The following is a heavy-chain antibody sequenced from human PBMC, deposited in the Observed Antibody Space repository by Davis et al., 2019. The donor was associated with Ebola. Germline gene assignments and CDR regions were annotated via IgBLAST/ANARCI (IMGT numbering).Heavy chain of an antibody. D-gene: IGHD4-11*01. J-gene: IGHJ4*02. Sequence: GESLKISCAASGFNFRSYWMGWVRQAPGKGLEWVSVISASGGYTHYADTAKGRFTISRDNFKNTVYLQMSGLRGEDTAVYYCANIGSSTSKGPTDYWGQGTLVTVSS. CDR1: GFNFRSYW. CDR2: ISASGGYT. CDR3: ANIGSSTSKGPTDY. V-gene: IGHV3-23*01.